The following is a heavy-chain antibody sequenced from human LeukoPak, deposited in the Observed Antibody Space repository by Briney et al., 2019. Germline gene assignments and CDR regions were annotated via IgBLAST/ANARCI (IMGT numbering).Heavy chain of an antibody. CDR2: IWYDGSNK. CDR3: TRAASTTVTIDH. D-gene: IGHD4-17*01. Sequence: GRSLRLSCAASGFTFSSYGMHWVRQAPGKGLEWVAVIWYDGSNKYYADSVKGRFTISRDNSKNTLYLQMNSLRAEDTAVYYCTRAASTTVTIDHWGQGTLVTVSS. J-gene: IGHJ4*02. V-gene: IGHV3-33*01. CDR1: GFTFSSYG.